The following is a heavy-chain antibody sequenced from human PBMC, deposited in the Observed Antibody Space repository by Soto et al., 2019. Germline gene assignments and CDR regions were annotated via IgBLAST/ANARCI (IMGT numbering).Heavy chain of an antibody. CDR3: ARRPAGIAAAVPPYYYYYGMDV. Sequence: GGSLRLSCAASGFTFSSYAMHWVRQAPGKGLEWVAVISYDGSNKYYADSVKGRFTISRDNSKNTLYLQMNSLRAEDTAVYYCARRPAGIAAAVPPYYYYYGMDVWGQGTTVTVSS. J-gene: IGHJ6*02. D-gene: IGHD6-13*01. CDR2: ISYDGSNK. CDR1: GFTFSSYA. V-gene: IGHV3-30-3*01.